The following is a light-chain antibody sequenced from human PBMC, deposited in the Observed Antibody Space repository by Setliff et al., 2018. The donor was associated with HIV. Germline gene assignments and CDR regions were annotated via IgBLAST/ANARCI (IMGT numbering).Light chain of an antibody. CDR2: DVI. CDR1: SSDIGTYDR. J-gene: IGLJ1*01. CDR3: MSYLSTNSYV. Sequence: LTHPASVSGTPGQSITISCTGSSSDIGTYDRVSWYQQRPDGGPRLIIYDVIHRPSGVPHRFSGSKSGNTASLTISGLQTEDEADYYCMSYLSTNSYVFGTGTKVTV. V-gene: IGLV2-14*03.